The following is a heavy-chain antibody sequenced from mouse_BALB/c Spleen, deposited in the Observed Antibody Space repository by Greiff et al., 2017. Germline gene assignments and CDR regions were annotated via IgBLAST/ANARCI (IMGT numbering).Heavy chain of an antibody. V-gene: IGHV5-6-2*01. CDR2: INSNGGST. Sequence: EVKVEESGGGLVKLGGSLKLSCAASGFTFSSYYMSWVRQTPEKRLELVAAINSNGGSTYYPDTVKGRFTISRDNAKNTLYLQMSSLKSEDTALYYCARHRGDYYGSFDYWGQGTTLTVSS. CDR3: ARHRGDYYGSFDY. CDR1: GFTFSSYY. J-gene: IGHJ2*01. D-gene: IGHD1-1*01.